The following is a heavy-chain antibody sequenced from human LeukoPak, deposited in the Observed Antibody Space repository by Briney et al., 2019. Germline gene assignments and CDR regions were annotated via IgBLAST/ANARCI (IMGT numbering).Heavy chain of an antibody. D-gene: IGHD3-10*01. J-gene: IGHJ4*02. CDR1: GYSFTNYW. CDR3: AASTYGSGSYVAFDS. CDR2: MYPGDSDT. Sequence: RGESLKISCKGSGYSFTNYWIGWVRRMPGKGLEWMGIMYPGDSDTRYSPSFQGQITISADKSISTTYLQWSSLKASDTAIYYCAASTYGSGSYVAFDSWGQGTLVTVSS. V-gene: IGHV5-51*01.